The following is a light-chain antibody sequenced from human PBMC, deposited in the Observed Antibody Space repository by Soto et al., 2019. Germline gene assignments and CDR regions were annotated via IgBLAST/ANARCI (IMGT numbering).Light chain of an antibody. CDR2: DVN. J-gene: IGLJ2*01. V-gene: IGLV2-14*01. CDR1: SSDVGRYNY. CDR3: SSYTISSTRVV. Sequence: QSVLTQPASVSGSPGQSITISCTGTSSDVGRYNYVSWYQQHPGKAPKLMIYDVNNRPSGVSNRFSGSKSGNTASLTISGLQAEDEADYYCSSYTISSTRVVFGGGTQLTVL.